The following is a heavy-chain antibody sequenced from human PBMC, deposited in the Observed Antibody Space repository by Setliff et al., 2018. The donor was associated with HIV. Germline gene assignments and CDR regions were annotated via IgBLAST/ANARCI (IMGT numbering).Heavy chain of an antibody. V-gene: IGHV4-4*07. J-gene: IGHJ5*02. CDR1: GGSFNNYH. D-gene: IGHD3-10*01. CDR3: ARDRHYYGSGSYGP. CDR2: IYDSGAT. Sequence: SETLSLTCPVSGGSFNNYHWSWIRQPAGKGLEWIGRIYDSGATNYKPSLKSRVTMSIDKSNNQFSLYLTSVTAADTAIYYCARDRHYYGSGSYGPWGQGILVTVSS.